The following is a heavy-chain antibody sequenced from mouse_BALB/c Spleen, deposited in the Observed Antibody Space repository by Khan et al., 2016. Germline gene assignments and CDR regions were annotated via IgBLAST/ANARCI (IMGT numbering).Heavy chain of an antibody. D-gene: IGHD1-1*01. CDR1: GYSITSDYA. V-gene: IGHV3-2*02. CDR3: VRSDYGSKDAMDY. J-gene: IGHJ4*01. Sequence: EVQLQESGPGLVKPSQSLSLTCTVTGYSITSDYAWNWIRQFPGNKLEWMGYISYSGSTSYNPSLKSRISITRDTSNNQFFLQLNSVTSEDTATYDYVRSDYGSKDAMDYWGQGTSVTVSS. CDR2: ISYSGST.